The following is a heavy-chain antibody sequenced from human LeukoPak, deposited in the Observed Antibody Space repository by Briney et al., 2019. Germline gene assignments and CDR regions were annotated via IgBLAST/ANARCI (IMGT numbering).Heavy chain of an antibody. V-gene: IGHV1-18*01. CDR1: LYTFTIYG. J-gene: IGHJ6*02. CDR2: INVYNGNT. D-gene: IGHD5-12*01. CDR3: ARDHLYNGYGIYGMDV. Sequence: ASVTVSHMASLYTFTIYGISWVRHPPRQGLGRVGWINVYNGNTNYSQPPHGRVTTTTETSTSTAHMELRSMTVDATAVYYCARDHLYNGYGIYGMDVWGQGTTVTVSS.